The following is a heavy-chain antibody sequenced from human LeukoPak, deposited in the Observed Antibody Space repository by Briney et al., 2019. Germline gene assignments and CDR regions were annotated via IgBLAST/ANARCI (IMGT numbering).Heavy chain of an antibody. CDR1: GFTFSSYS. J-gene: IGHJ4*02. Sequence: GGSLRLSCAASGFTFSSYSMHWVRQAPGKGLEWVAVIWYDGSNKYYADSVKGRFTISRDNSKNTLDLQMNSLRAEDTAVYYCARDRSYDFWSGYSTPDYWGQGTLVTVSS. CDR3: ARDRSYDFWSGYSTPDY. V-gene: IGHV3-33*01. CDR2: IWYDGSNK. D-gene: IGHD3-3*01.